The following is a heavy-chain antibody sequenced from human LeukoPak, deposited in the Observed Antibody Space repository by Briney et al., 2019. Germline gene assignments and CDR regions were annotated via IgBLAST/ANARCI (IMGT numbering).Heavy chain of an antibody. CDR1: GFTVKNNY. CDR3: ARVRIHYYDSSGYLDYFDY. CDR2: IYSDGST. J-gene: IGHJ4*02. Sequence: GGSLRLSCAASGFTVKNNYMSWVRQAPGKGLEWVSVIYSDGSTYYADSVKGRFTISRDNSKNTLYLQMNSLRAEDTAVYYCARVRIHYYDSSGYLDYFDYWGQGTLVTVSS. D-gene: IGHD3-22*01. V-gene: IGHV3-66*01.